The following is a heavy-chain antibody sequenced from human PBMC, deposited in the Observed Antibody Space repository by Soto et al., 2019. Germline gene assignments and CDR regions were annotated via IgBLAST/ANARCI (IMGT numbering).Heavy chain of an antibody. V-gene: IGHV3-30-3*01. D-gene: IGHD3-22*01. CDR1: GFTFSSYA. Sequence: QVQLVESGGGVVQPGRSLRLSCAASGFTFSSYAMHWVRQAPGKGLEWVAVISYDGSNKYYADSVKGRFTISRDNSKNTLYLQMNSLRAEDTAVYYCASSVRDDHSSGYYPYYFDYWGQGTLVTVSS. CDR3: ASSVRDDHSSGYYPYYFDY. CDR2: ISYDGSNK. J-gene: IGHJ4*02.